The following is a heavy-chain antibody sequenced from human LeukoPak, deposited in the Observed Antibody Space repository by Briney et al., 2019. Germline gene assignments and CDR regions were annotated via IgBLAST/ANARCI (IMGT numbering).Heavy chain of an antibody. CDR1: GDSISSSSSY. Sequence: PSETLSLTCTVSGDSISSSSSYWGWIRQPPGEGLEWIGSIYYSGSTYYNTSLKSRVTISVDTSKNQFSLKLSSVTAADTAVYYCARVGEQHHIDYWGQGTLVTVSS. D-gene: IGHD6-13*01. J-gene: IGHJ4*02. CDR3: ARVGEQHHIDY. CDR2: IYYSGST. V-gene: IGHV4-39*07.